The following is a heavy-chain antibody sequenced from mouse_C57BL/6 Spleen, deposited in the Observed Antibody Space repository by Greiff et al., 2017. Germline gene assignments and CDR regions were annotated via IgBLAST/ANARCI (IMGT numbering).Heavy chain of an antibody. CDR1: GYTFTSYW. V-gene: IGHV1-69*01. CDR3: ARRDWDVGAY. CDR2: IDPSDSYT. J-gene: IGHJ3*01. D-gene: IGHD4-1*01. Sequence: HLQQPGAELVMPGASVKLSCKASGYTFTSYWMHWVKQRPGQGLEWIGEIDPSDSYTNYNQKFKGKSTLTVDKSSSTAYMQLSSLTSEDSAVYYCARRDWDVGAYGGQGTLVTVSA.